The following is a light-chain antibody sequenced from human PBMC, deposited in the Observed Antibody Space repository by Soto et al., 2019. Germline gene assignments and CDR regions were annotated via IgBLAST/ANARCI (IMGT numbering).Light chain of an antibody. CDR2: GAS. CDR1: QNVMSDY. Sequence: EIVLTQSPGTLSLSPGERATLSCRASQNVMSDYLTWYQQKPGQAPRLLIYGASTRATGIPDRFSGSGSGTDFTLTISRLEPEDFAVYYCQQYGSSSWTFGQGTKVEVK. CDR3: QQYGSSSWT. J-gene: IGKJ1*01. V-gene: IGKV3-20*01.